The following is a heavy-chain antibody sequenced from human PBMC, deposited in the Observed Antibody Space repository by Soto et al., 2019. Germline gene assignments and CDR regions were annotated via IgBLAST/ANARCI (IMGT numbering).Heavy chain of an antibody. CDR2: IYYSGGST. Sequence: PLLTLSLTCTVSGGSISSGFHYWIWISQHPGKGLEWIGYIYYSGGSTYYNPPLKSRASISVDTSKNQFSLELSSVTAADTAVYYCARTVVYSGYEFDYWGQGTLVPVSS. CDR3: ARTVVYSGYEFDY. V-gene: IGHV4-31*03. J-gene: IGHJ4*02. D-gene: IGHD5-12*01. CDR1: GGSISSGFHY.